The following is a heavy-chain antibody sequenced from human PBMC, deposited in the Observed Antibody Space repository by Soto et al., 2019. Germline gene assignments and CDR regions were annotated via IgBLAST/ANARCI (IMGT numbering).Heavy chain of an antibody. Sequence: GGSLRLSWAASGFTFSRYYMNWVRQAPGKGLEWVSSISTTSTYTHYADSLKGRFTISRDNAKKLLYLQMDSLRAEDTAVYYCARDDGLSSTNVKAFAIWGQGTKVTVSS. CDR3: ARDDGLSSTNVKAFAI. CDR2: ISTTSTYT. CDR1: GFTFSRYY. J-gene: IGHJ3*02. D-gene: IGHD2-2*01. V-gene: IGHV3-21*01.